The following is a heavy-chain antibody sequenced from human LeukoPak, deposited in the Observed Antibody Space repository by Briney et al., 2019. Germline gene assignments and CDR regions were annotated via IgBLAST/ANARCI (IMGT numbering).Heavy chain of an antibody. CDR2: ISYDGSNK. Sequence: GGSLRLSCAASGFTFSNAWMSWVRQAPGKGLEWVAVISYDGSNKYYADSVKGRFTISRDNSKNTLYLQMNSLRAEDTAVYYCAMRFDYWGQGTLVTVSS. J-gene: IGHJ4*02. V-gene: IGHV3-30*14. CDR3: AMRFDY. CDR1: GFTFSNAW.